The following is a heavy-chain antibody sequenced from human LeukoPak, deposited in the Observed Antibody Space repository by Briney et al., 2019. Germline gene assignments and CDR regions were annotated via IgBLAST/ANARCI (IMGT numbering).Heavy chain of an antibody. J-gene: IGHJ6*02. Sequence: SETLSLTCAVYGGSFSGYYWSWIRQPPGKGLEWIGEINHSGSTNYNPSLKSRVTISVDTSKNQFSLKLSSVTAADTAVYYCARAKGGYILYYYYGMDVWGQGTTVTVSS. V-gene: IGHV4-34*01. CDR3: ARAKGGYILYYYYGMDV. CDR1: GGSFSGYY. D-gene: IGHD5-12*01. CDR2: INHSGST.